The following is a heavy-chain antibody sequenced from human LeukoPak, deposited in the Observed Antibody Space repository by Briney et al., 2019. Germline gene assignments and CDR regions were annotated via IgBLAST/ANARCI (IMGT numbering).Heavy chain of an antibody. CDR2: ISGSGGST. CDR1: GFTSSSYA. CDR3: AKDYYVKAYYYDSSGYFGY. V-gene: IGHV3-23*01. D-gene: IGHD3-22*01. Sequence: GGSLRLSCAASGFTSSSYAMSWVRQAPGKGLEWVSAISGSGGSTYYADSVKGRFTISRDNSKNTLYLQMNSLRAEDTAVYYCAKDYYVKAYYYDSSGYFGYWGQGTLVTVSS. J-gene: IGHJ4*02.